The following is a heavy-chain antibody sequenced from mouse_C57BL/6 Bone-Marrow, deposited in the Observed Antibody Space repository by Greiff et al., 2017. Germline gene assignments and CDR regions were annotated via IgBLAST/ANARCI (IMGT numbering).Heavy chain of an antibody. V-gene: IGHV5-4*01. CDR2: ISDGGSYT. D-gene: IGHD2-5*01. CDR3: ARDGAIAYYSTSYAMDY. CDR1: GFTFSSYA. Sequence: EVQLVESGGGLVKPGGSLKLSCAASGFTFSSYAMSWVRQTPETRLEWVATISDGGSYTYYPDNVKGRFTISRDNAKNNLYLQMSHLKSEDTAMYYCARDGAIAYYSTSYAMDYWGQGTSVTVSS. J-gene: IGHJ4*01.